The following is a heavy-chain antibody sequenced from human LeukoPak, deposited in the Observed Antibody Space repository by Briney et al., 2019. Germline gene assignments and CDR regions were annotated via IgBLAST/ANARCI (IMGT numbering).Heavy chain of an antibody. D-gene: IGHD6-19*01. Sequence: GSLRLSCAAPGFTFSSYAMSWVRQAPGKGLEWVSAISGSGGSTYYADSVKGRFTISRDNSKNTLYLQMNSLRVEDTAIYYCTKAGAVAGDYWGQGTLVTVSS. J-gene: IGHJ4*02. CDR1: GFTFSSYA. V-gene: IGHV3-23*01. CDR3: TKAGAVAGDY. CDR2: ISGSGGST.